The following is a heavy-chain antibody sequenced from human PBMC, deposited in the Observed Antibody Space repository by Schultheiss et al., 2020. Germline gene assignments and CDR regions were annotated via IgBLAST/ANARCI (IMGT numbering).Heavy chain of an antibody. V-gene: IGHV3-30*03. J-gene: IGHJ3*02. CDR3: ASAYYDILTGYYDAFDI. CDR1: GFTFSSYS. Sequence: GGSLRLSCAASGFTFSSYSMNWVRQAPGKGLEWVAVISIDGRRQHYAESVKGQFTISRDNSKDTLYLQMNSLRVEDTAVYYCASAYYDILTGYYDAFDIWGQGTMVTVSS. CDR2: ISIDGRRQ. D-gene: IGHD3-9*01.